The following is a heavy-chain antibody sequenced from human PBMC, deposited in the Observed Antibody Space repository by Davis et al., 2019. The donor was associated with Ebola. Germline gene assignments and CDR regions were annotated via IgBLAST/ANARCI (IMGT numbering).Heavy chain of an antibody. J-gene: IGHJ6*03. Sequence: GGSLRLSCAASGFTFSSYAMSWVRQAPGKGLEWVSATSGSGGSTYYADSVKGRFTISRDNSKNTLYLQMNSLRAEDTAVYYCAKDLGGTIYYYYYMDVWGKGTTVTVSS. V-gene: IGHV3-23*01. CDR1: GFTFSSYA. CDR3: AKDLGGTIYYYYYMDV. CDR2: TSGSGGST. D-gene: IGHD3-3*01.